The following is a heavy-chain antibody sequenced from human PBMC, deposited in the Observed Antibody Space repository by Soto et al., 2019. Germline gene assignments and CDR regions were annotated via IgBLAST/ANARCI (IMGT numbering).Heavy chain of an antibody. D-gene: IGHD1-26*01. CDR1: GFTFSDYY. J-gene: IGHJ6*02. CDR3: ASGPSGSYEDPPYYYYYYGMDV. V-gene: IGHV3-11*01. CDR2: ISSSGSTI. Sequence: SGGSLRLSCAASGFTFSDYYMSWIRQAPGKGLEWVSYISSSGSTIYYADSVKGRFTISRDNAKNSLYLQMNSLRAEDTAVYCCASGPSGSYEDPPYYYYYYGMDVWGQGTTVTVSS.